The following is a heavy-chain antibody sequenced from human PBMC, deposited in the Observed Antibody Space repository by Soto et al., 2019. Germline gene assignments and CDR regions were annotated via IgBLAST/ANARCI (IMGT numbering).Heavy chain of an antibody. CDR2: INHSGST. CDR1: GGAFSGYY. D-gene: IGHD4-17*01. V-gene: IGHV4-34*01. CDR3: ARGLSTGTQSRGRLKGNWFAP. Sequence: PSETLSLTSGVYGGAFSGYYRSWIRQPPGKGLEWIGEINHSGSTNYNPSLKSRVTISVDTSKNQFSLKLSSVTAADTAVYYCARGLSTGTQSRGRLKGNWFAPWAQGTLVTVSS. J-gene: IGHJ5*02.